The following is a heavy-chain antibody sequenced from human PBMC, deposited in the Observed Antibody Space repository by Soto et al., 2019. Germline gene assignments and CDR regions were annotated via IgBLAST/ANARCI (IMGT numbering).Heavy chain of an antibody. CDR3: ARVLRYFDWDYAFDI. V-gene: IGHV4-31*03. Sequence: SDKLSLTCTVTGITIISREHHWSWIRQHPVKGLEWIGYIYYSGSTYYNPSLKSRVTISVDTSKNQFSLKLSSVTAADTAVYYCARVLRYFDWDYAFDIWGQGTMVT. J-gene: IGHJ3*02. CDR1: GITIISREHH. D-gene: IGHD3-9*01. CDR2: IYYSGST.